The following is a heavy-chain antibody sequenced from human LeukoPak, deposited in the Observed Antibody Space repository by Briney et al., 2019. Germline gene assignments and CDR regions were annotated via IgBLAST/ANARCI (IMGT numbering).Heavy chain of an antibody. J-gene: IGHJ3*02. CDR2: IIPFFGTA. V-gene: IGHV1-69*05. D-gene: IGHD2-2*01. CDR1: GGTFSSYA. CDR3: ARVFSPAEYQLLGDGAFDI. Sequence: SVTVSCKASGGTFSSYAISWVRQAPGQGREWVGGIIPFFGTANYAQKFQGRVTITTDESTSTAYMELSSLRSEDTAVYYCARVFSPAEYQLLGDGAFDIWGQGTMVTVSS.